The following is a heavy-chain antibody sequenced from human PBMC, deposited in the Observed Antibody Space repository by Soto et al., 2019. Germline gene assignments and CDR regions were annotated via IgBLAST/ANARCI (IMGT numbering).Heavy chain of an antibody. D-gene: IGHD3-10*01. V-gene: IGHV4-59*10. CDR2: IYTSGST. J-gene: IGHJ5*02. CDR3: ARGGRAVTRLGITMVRGVGNNWFDP. Sequence: SETLSLTCAVYGGSFSGYYWSWIRQPAGKGLEWIGRIYTSGSTNYNPSLKSRVTMSVDTSKNQFSLKLSSVTAADTAVYYCARGGRAVTRLGITMVRGVGNNWFDPWGQGTLVTVSS. CDR1: GGSFSGYY.